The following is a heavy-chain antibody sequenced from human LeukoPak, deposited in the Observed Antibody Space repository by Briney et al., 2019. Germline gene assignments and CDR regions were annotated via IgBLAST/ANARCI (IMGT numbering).Heavy chain of an antibody. CDR2: IIPIFGTA. Sequence: GAPVTVSCKASGGTFSSYAISWVRQAPGQGLEWMGGIIPIFGTANYAQKFQGRVTITTDESTSTAYMELSSLRSEDTAVYYCARAREMATSSRYYFDYWGQGALVTVSS. J-gene: IGHJ4*02. CDR1: GGTFSSYA. V-gene: IGHV1-69*05. D-gene: IGHD5-24*01. CDR3: ARAREMATSSRYYFDY.